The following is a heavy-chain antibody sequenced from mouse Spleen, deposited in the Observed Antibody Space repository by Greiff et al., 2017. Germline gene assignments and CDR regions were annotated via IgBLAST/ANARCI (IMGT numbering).Heavy chain of an antibody. Sequence: QVQLQQPGAELVKPGASVKLSCKASGYTFTSYCMQWVKQRPGQGLEWIGEIDPSDSYTNYNQKFKGKATLTVDTSSSTAYMQLSSLTSEDSAVYYCARYYYYGSSYVDYWGQGTTLTVSS. CDR1: GYTFTSYC. J-gene: IGHJ2*01. D-gene: IGHD1-1*01. CDR2: IDPSDSYT. V-gene: IGHV1-50*01. CDR3: ARYYYYGSSYVDY.